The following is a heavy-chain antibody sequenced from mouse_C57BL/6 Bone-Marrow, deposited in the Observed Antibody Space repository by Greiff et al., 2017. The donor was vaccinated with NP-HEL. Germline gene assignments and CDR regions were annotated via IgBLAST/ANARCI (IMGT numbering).Heavy chain of an antibody. CDR2: IDPSDSYT. CDR1: GYTFTSYW. CDR3: ARMVVEGFAY. D-gene: IGHD1-1*01. Sequence: QVQLQQSGAELVRPGTSVKLSCKASGYTFTSYWMHWVKQRPGQGLEWIGVIDPSDSYTNYNQKFKGKATLTVDTSSSTAYMQLSSLTSEDSAVYYCARMVVEGFAYWGQGTLVTVSA. J-gene: IGHJ3*01. V-gene: IGHV1-59*01.